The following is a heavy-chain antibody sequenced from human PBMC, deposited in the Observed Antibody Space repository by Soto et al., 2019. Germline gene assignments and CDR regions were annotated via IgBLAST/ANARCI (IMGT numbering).Heavy chain of an antibody. V-gene: IGHV1-18*01. CDR2: ISGYNGDT. D-gene: IGHD2-8*01. Sequence: QGLLVQSGAEVKQPGASVKVSCKASGYSFTTYGISCVRQAPGQGLEWMGWISGYNGDTNNAQKFQDRVTMTIDRSTTTAYLELRSLTSADTAVYYCANNGHPPYYSYGMDVWGQGTTVTVSS. J-gene: IGHJ6*02. CDR1: GYSFTTYG. CDR3: ANNGHPPYYSYGMDV.